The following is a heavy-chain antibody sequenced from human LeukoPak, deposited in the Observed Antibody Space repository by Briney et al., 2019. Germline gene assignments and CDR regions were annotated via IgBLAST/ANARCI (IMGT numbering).Heavy chain of an antibody. Sequence: SVKVSCKASGGTFSSYAISWVRQAPGQGLEWMGRIIPILGIANYAQKFQGRVTTTADKSTSTAYMELRSLRSDDTAVYYCARDTYSSGWYKDWFDPWGQGTLVTVSS. CDR1: GGTFSSYA. J-gene: IGHJ5*02. CDR2: IIPILGIA. D-gene: IGHD6-19*01. CDR3: ARDTYSSGWYKDWFDP. V-gene: IGHV1-69*04.